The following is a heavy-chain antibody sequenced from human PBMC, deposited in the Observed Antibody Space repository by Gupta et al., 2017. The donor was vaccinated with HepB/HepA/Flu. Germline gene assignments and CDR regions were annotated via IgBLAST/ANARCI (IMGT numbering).Heavy chain of an antibody. D-gene: IGHD2-2*01. V-gene: IGHV3-53*01. Sequence: EVQLVESGGGLIQPGGSLRLSCAASGFTVSSNYMSWVRQAPGKGLEWVSVIYSGGSTYYADSVKGRFTISRDNSKNTLYLQMNSLRAEDTAVYYCAKHLLVVPAAIDAFDIWGQGTMVTVSS. CDR3: AKHLLVVPAAIDAFDI. CDR1: GFTVSSNY. CDR2: IYSGGST. J-gene: IGHJ3*02.